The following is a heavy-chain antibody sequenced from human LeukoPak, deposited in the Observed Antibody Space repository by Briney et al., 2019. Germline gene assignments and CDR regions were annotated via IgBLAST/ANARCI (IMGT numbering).Heavy chain of an antibody. CDR1: GFTFTTYA. J-gene: IGHJ4*02. CDR3: VKSYCNCGSCYSYFDY. CDR2: ISSNGDST. V-gene: IGHV3-64D*09. Sequence: GGSLRLSCSASGFTFTTYAMHWVRQAPGKGLECVSGISSNGDSTYYADSVKGRFTISRDHSKNTLYLQMSSLRAEDTAVYYCVKSYCNCGSCYSYFDYWGQGTLVTVSS. D-gene: IGHD2-15*01.